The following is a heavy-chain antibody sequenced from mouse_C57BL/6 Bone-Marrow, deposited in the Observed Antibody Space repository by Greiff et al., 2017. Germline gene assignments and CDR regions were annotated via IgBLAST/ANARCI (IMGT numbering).Heavy chain of an antibody. J-gene: IGHJ4*01. V-gene: IGHV5-6*01. CDR3: ARHDGLYYYAMDY. CDR1: GFTFSSYG. D-gene: IGHD2-3*01. CDR2: ISSGGSYT. Sequence: EVQRVESGGDLVKPGGSLKLSCAASGFTFSSYGMSWVRQTPDKRLECVATISSGGSYTYYPDSVTGRFTISRDNAKNTLYLQVSSLKSEDTAMYCCARHDGLYYYAMDYWGPGTAVTVSS.